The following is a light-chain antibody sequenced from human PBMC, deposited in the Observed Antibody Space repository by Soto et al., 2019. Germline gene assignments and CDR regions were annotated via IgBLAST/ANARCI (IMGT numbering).Light chain of an antibody. Sequence: IHMTHSPATLRASGLYGVTITFLASQIISNWLSCYHQKPGTAPKLLIYHSSTFESCVPSRFIGSGSGTEFTLTIRSLQPDDFATYYCHQYNCYSFGQGTKVDIK. CDR1: QIISNW. CDR3: HQYNCYS. V-gene: IGKV1-5*01. J-gene: IGKJ1*01. CDR2: HSS.